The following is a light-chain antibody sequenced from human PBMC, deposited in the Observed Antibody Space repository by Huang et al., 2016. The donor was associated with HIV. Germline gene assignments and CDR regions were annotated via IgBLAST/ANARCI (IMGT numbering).Light chain of an antibody. CDR3: QESDTWPRLT. V-gene: IGKV3-11*01. CDR1: QSVSHS. J-gene: IGKJ4*01. Sequence: IVLTQTPASLSLSAGERATLSCRASQSVSHSLAWYQHKPGQPPRLLIYGASRRATDMPARFNGSGSGTDFTLTISSLEAEDSARYYCQESDTWPRLTLGGGTKVEIK. CDR2: GAS.